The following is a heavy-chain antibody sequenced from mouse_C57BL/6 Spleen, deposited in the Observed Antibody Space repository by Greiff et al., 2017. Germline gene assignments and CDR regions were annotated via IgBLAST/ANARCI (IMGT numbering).Heavy chain of an antibody. D-gene: IGHD1-1*01. CDR3: TITGYGSSYLDY. CDR2: IDPEDGDT. V-gene: IGHV14-1*01. J-gene: IGHJ4*01. Sequence: EVQLLESGAELVRPGASVKLSCTASGYYINDYYMHWVKQRPEQGLEWIGRIDPEDGDTDYDPKFQGKATMTADKSSNTAYLQLSSLTSEDTAVYYCTITGYGSSYLDYWGQGTTLTVSS. CDR1: GYYINDYY.